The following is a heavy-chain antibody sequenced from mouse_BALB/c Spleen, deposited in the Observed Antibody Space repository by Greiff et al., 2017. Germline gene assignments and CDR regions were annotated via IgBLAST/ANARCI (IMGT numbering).Heavy chain of an antibody. CDR1: GFTFSSYG. CDR2: INSNGGST. V-gene: IGHV5-6-3*01. J-gene: IGHJ2*01. D-gene: IGHD1-1*01. CDR3: ARHGTTVVAKDFDY. Sequence: EVHLVESGGGLVQPGGSLKLSCAASGFTFSSYGMSWVRQTPDKRLELVATINSNGGSTYYPDSVKGRFTISRDNAKNTLYLQMSSLKSEDTAMYYCARHGTTVVAKDFDYWGQGTTLTVSS.